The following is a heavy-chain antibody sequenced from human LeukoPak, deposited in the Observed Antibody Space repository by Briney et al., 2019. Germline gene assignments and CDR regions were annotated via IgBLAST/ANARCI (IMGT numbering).Heavy chain of an antibody. V-gene: IGHV3-9*01. CDR3: ARAGGRTGY. Sequence: GGSLRLSCAASGFTFDDYGMHWVRQAPGKGLEWVSSISWNSASVGYVDSVKGRFTISRDNAKNSLYLQMNSLRAEDTAVYYCARAGGRTGYWGQGTLVTVSS. J-gene: IGHJ4*02. CDR2: ISWNSASV. D-gene: IGHD1-26*01. CDR1: GFTFDDYG.